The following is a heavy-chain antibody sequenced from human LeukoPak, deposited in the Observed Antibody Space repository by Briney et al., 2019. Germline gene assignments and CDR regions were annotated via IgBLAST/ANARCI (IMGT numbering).Heavy chain of an antibody. J-gene: IGHJ4*02. D-gene: IGHD5-18*01. CDR3: ARQIRGYSAYFDY. CDR1: VFTFSSYA. Sequence: GGALRLSCAASVFTFSSYAMSWVRQAPGKGLEWVSAISGSSGSTYYADSVKGRFTISRDNAKNSLYLQMNSLRAEDTAMYYCARQIRGYSAYFDYCGQGTLVTVSS. CDR2: ISGSSGST. V-gene: IGHV3-23*01.